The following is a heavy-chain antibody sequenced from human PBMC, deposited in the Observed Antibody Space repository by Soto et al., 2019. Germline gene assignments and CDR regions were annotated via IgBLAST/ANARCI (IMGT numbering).Heavy chain of an antibody. CDR3: ARVGCSSTSCYAQTTVTTARWFDP. D-gene: IGHD2-2*01. CDR1: GYTFTSYA. J-gene: IGHJ5*02. CDR2: INAGNGNT. Sequence: QVQLVQSGAEVKKPGASVKVSCKASGYTFTSYAMHWVRQAPGQRLEWMGWINAGNGNTKYSQKFQGRVTITRDTSASTAYMELSSLRSEDTAVYYCARVGCSSTSCYAQTTVTTARWFDPWGQGTLVTVSS. V-gene: IGHV1-3*01.